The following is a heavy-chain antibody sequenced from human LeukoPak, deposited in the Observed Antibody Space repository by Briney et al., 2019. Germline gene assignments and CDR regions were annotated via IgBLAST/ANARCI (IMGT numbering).Heavy chain of an antibody. CDR2: IYPRESDT. CDR3: ARLVGYSSTYFDY. CDR1: GYNFPSHW. V-gene: IGHV5-51*01. D-gene: IGHD6-13*01. J-gene: IGHJ4*02. Sequence: GESLKTSCHGSGYNFPSHWLAWVRQMPGEGVEGMVIIYPRESDTKHSPSLQGVVTISADTSITTAYLQWSSLSASDAGMYYCARLVGYSSTYFDYWGPGYLVTVSS.